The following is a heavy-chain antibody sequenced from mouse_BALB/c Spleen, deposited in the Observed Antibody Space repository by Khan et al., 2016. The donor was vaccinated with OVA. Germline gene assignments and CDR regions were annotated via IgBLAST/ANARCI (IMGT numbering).Heavy chain of an antibody. V-gene: IGHV2-2*02. D-gene: IGHD2-4*01. CDR2: IWCGGIT. J-gene: IGHJ3*01. CDR3: ARSYDYEEDLAY. CDR1: GFSLTSYG. Sequence: QMQLEESGPGLVQPSQSLSITCAVSGFSLTSYGVHWVRQSSGKGLEWLGMIWCGGITDYNAAFISRLTINKDNSKSQVFFKMNSLQTNDTAIYYCARSYDYEEDLAYWGQGTMVTVSA.